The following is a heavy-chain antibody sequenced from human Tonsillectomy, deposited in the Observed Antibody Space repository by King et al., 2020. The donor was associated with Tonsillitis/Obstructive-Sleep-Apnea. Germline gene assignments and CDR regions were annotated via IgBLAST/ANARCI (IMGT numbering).Heavy chain of an antibody. Sequence: VQLVESGGGLVQPGGSLRLSCAASGFTFSTYYMTWVRRAPGKGLEWVANIKQDGSEKYYVDSVKGRFTISRDNAKNSLYLQMNSLRDEDTAVYYCAREEGWLDPWGQGTLVIVSP. CDR3: AREEGWLDP. J-gene: IGHJ5*02. V-gene: IGHV3-7*03. CDR1: GFTFSTYY. CDR2: IKQDGSEK.